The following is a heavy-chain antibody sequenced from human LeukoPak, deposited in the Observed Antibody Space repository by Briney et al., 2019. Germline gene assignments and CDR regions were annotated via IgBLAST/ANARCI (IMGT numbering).Heavy chain of an antibody. CDR3: ARARSGYDFGY. V-gene: IGHV4-59*01. CDR2: IYYSGST. Sequence: SETLSLICAVYGGSFSGYYWSWIRQPPGKGLEWIGYIYYSGSTNYNPSLKSRVTISVDTSKNQFSLKLSSVTAADTAVYYCARARSGYDFGYWGQGTLVTVSS. CDR1: GGSFSGYY. D-gene: IGHD5-12*01. J-gene: IGHJ4*02.